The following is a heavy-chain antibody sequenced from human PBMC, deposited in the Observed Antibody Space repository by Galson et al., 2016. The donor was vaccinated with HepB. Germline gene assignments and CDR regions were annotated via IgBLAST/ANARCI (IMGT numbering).Heavy chain of an antibody. CDR2: IFSGGTT. V-gene: IGHV3-66*02. CDR3: ARDSGYNEHGGFDD. D-gene: IGHD5-24*01. J-gene: IGHJ4*02. CDR1: GFTVGNPY. Sequence: SLRLSCAASGFTVGNPYMSWVRQFPGKGLECVSVIFSGGTTFYADSVMGRFTISRDNSKNTLYLQMRNLSAEDSALYYCARDSGYNEHGGFDDWGQGTLITVSS.